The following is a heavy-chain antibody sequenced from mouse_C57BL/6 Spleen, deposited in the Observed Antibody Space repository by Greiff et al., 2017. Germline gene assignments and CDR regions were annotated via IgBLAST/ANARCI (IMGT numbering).Heavy chain of an antibody. CDR2: ISYSGST. D-gene: IGHD1-1*01. CDR1: GYSITSCYA. Sequence: EVKLMESGPCMVKPSQSLSLTCTVTGYSITSCYAWHWIRHFPGNKLEWMGYISYSGSTNYNPSLKSRISITHDTSKNHFFLKLNSVTTEDTATYYCERNYGSLYYYAMDYWGQGASGTVST. CDR3: ERNYGSLYYYAMDY. J-gene: IGHJ4*01. V-gene: IGHV3-1*01.